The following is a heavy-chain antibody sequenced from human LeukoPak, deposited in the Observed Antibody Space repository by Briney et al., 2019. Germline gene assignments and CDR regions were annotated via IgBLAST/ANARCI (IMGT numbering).Heavy chain of an antibody. J-gene: IGHJ4*02. V-gene: IGHV3-48*04. Sequence: GGSLRLSCAASGFTFSSYSMNWVRQAPGKGLEWVSFISSGSSTMYYAGSVKGRFTISRDNAKNSLYLQMNSLRAEDTAVYYCAREEHEDYWGQGTLVTVSS. D-gene: IGHD1-26*01. CDR1: GFTFSSYS. CDR2: ISSGSSTM. CDR3: AREEHEDY.